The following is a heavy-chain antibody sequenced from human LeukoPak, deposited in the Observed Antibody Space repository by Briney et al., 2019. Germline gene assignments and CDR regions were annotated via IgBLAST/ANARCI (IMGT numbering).Heavy chain of an antibody. CDR1: GGSISSYY. Sequence: SETLPLTCTVSGGSISSYYWSWIRQPPGKGLEWIGYIYYSGSTNYNPSLKSRVTISVDTSKNQFSLKLSSVTAADTAVYYCAKVPSSSGWYWDWFDPWGQGTLVTVSS. J-gene: IGHJ5*02. V-gene: IGHV4-59*01. D-gene: IGHD6-19*01. CDR2: IYYSGST. CDR3: AKVPSSSGWYWDWFDP.